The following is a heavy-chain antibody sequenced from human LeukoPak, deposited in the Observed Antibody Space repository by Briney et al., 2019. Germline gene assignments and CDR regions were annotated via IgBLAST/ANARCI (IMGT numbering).Heavy chain of an antibody. CDR1: GGSISSYY. CDR3: ARSRRGGSGYYFRTLDV. J-gene: IGHJ6*04. CDR2: IYTSGST. D-gene: IGHD3-22*01. Sequence: SETLSLTCTVPGGSISSYYWSWIRQPPGKGLEWIGYIYTSGSTNYNPSLKSRVTISVDTSKNQFSLKLSSVTAADTAVYYCARSRRGGSGYYFRTLDVWGKGTTVTVSS. V-gene: IGHV4-4*09.